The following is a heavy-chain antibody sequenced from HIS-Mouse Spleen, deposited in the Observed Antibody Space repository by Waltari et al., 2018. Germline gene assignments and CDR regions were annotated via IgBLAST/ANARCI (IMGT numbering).Heavy chain of an antibody. J-gene: IGHJ4*02. V-gene: IGHV1-8*01. CDR1: GYTFTSYD. CDR3: ARGLYYDYVWGSYRPNFDY. D-gene: IGHD3-16*02. Sequence: QVQLVQSGAEVKKPGASVKVSCTASGYTFTSYDINWVRQATGPGLEWMGWMNPNSGNTGYAQKFQGRVTMTRNTSISTAYMELSSLRSEDTAVYYCARGLYYDYVWGSYRPNFDYWGQGTLVTVSS. CDR2: MNPNSGNT.